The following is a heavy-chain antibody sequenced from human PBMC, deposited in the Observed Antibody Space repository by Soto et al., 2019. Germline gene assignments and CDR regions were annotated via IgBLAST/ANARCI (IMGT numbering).Heavy chain of an antibody. J-gene: IGHJ5*02. Sequence: SVKVSCKASGGTFSSYAISWVRQAPGQGLEWMGGIIPIFGTANYAQKFQGRVTITADKSTSTAYMELSSLRSEDTAVYYCARDRWSGYYSEWFDPWGQGTLVTVS. CDR2: IIPIFGTA. CDR1: GGTFSSYA. V-gene: IGHV1-69*06. CDR3: ARDRWSGYYSEWFDP. D-gene: IGHD3-3*01.